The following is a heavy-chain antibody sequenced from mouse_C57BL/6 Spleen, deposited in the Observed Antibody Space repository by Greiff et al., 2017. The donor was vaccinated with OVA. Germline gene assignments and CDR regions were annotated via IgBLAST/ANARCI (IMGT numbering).Heavy chain of an antibody. Sequence: EVKVVESGGGLVKPGGSLKLSCAASGFTFSDYGMHWVRQAPVKGLDWVAYISSGSSTIYYADTVKGRFTISRDNAKNTLFLQRTSLRSEDTAMYYCARGGSWFAYWGQGTLVTVAA. J-gene: IGHJ3*01. CDR2: ISSGSSTI. CDR1: GFTFSDYG. CDR3: ARGGSWFAY. V-gene: IGHV5-17*01.